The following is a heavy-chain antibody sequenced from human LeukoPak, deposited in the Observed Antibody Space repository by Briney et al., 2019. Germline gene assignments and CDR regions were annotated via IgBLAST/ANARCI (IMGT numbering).Heavy chain of an antibody. V-gene: IGHV4-38-2*02. CDR3: ARDGASASGSWFGP. Sequence: SETLSLICTVSADSISSGYYWGWIRQSPGKGLEWIGSIYHSGSTYYNPSLRSRVTISVDMSKNQFSLRLNSVTAADTAVYYCARDGASASGSWFGPWGQGTLVIVSS. D-gene: IGHD1-26*01. CDR2: IYHSGST. CDR1: ADSISSGYY. J-gene: IGHJ5*02.